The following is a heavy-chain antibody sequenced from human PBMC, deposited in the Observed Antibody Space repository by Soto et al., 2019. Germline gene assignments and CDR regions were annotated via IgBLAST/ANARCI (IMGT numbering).Heavy chain of an antibody. CDR3: ARGLRDRYYYYYMDV. CDR1: GGSISSYY. J-gene: IGHJ6*03. CDR2: IYYSGST. Sequence: SETLSLTCTVSGGSISSYYWSWIRQPPGKGLEWIGYIYYSGSTNYNPSLKSRVTISVDTSKNQFSLKLSSVTAADTAVYYCARGLRDRYYYYYMDVWGKGTTVTVSS. V-gene: IGHV4-59*01.